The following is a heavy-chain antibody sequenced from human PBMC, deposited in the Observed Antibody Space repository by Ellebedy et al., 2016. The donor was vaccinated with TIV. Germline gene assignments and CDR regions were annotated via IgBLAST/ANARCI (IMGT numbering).Heavy chain of an antibody. CDR1: RFTFSSYA. CDR2: FGVSGDTT. CDR3: ARGKSGTYIHHAFDY. V-gene: IGHV3-23*01. J-gene: IGHJ4*02. Sequence: GESLKISCAASRFTFSSYAMSWVRQAPGKGLEWVSGFGVSGDTTYYADSVKGRFTISRDNSQNTVYLQINSLRAEDTAIYYCARGKSGTYIHHAFDYWGQGTLVTVSS. D-gene: IGHD1-14*01.